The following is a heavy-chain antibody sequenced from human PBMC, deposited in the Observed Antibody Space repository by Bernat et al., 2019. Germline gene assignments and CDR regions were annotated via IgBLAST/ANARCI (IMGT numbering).Heavy chain of an antibody. J-gene: IGHJ4*02. Sequence: QVQLVQSGAEVKKPGASVKVSCKASGYTFTSYYMHWVRQAPGQGLEWMGIINPSGGSTSYAQKFQGRVTMTRDTSTSTVYMELSSLRSEDTVVYYCAGIAAAESFGYWGQGTLVTVSS. CDR3: AGIAAAESFGY. V-gene: IGHV1-46*01. CDR2: INPSGGST. CDR1: GYTFTSYY. D-gene: IGHD6-13*01.